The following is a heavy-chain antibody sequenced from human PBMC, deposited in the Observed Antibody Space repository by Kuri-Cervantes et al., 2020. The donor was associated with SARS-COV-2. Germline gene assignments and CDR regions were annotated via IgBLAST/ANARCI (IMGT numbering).Heavy chain of an antibody. Sequence: GGSLRLSCAASGFTFSSYSMNWVRQAPGKGLEWVSSISSSSSYIYYADSVKGRFTISRVNAKNSRYLQMNSLRAEDTAVYYCAKDRPSGSYLNYFDYWGQGTLVTVSS. CDR1: GFTFSSYS. V-gene: IGHV3-21*01. D-gene: IGHD1-26*01. J-gene: IGHJ4*02. CDR3: AKDRPSGSYLNYFDY. CDR2: ISSSSSYI.